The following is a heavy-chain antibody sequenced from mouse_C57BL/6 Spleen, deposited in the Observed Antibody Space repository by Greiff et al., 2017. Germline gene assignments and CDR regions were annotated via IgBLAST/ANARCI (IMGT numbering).Heavy chain of an antibody. Sequence: DVQLVESGEGLVKPGGSLKLSCAASGFTFSSYAMSWVRQTPEQRLEWVAYISSGGDYIYYADTVKCRFTISRDNARNTLYLQMSSLKSEDTAMYYCTRGHDYYGYGGDYAMDYWGQGTSVTVSS. V-gene: IGHV5-9-1*02. D-gene: IGHD2-2*01. J-gene: IGHJ4*01. CDR2: ISSGGDYI. CDR3: TRGHDYYGYGGDYAMDY. CDR1: GFTFSSYA.